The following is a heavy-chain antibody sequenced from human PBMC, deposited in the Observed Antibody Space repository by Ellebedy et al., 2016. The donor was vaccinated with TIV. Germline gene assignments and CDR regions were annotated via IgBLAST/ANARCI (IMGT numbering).Heavy chain of an antibody. CDR3: ARDQGRYDFWSGYSSRPRYYFDY. CDR1: GFTFSSYA. Sequence: GESLKISCAASGFTFSSYAMSWVRQAPGKGLEWVSAISGSGGSTYYADSVKGRFTISRDNSKNTLYLQMNSLRAEDTAVYYCARDQGRYDFWSGYSSRPRYYFDYWGQGTLVTVSS. V-gene: IGHV3-23*01. CDR2: ISGSGGST. D-gene: IGHD3-3*01. J-gene: IGHJ4*02.